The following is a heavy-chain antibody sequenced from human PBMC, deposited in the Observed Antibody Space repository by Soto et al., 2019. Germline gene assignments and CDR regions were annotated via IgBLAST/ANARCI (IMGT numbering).Heavy chain of an antibody. CDR3: ARESEAGTADX. V-gene: IGHV3-48*03. J-gene: IGHJ4*02. Sequence: GGSLRLSCAASGFTFSSYEMNWVRQAPGKGLEWVSYISSSGSTIYYSDSVKGRFTIPRDNAKNSLYLQMNSLRAEDTAVYYCARESEAGTADXWGQGTLVTVSX. CDR2: ISSSGSTI. CDR1: GFTFSSYE. D-gene: IGHD6-13*01.